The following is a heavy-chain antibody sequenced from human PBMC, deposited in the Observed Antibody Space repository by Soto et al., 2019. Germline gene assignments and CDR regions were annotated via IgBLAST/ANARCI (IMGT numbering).Heavy chain of an antibody. J-gene: IGHJ4*02. V-gene: IGHV3-30-3*01. D-gene: IGHD3-22*01. CDR1: GFTFTSHA. CDR2: ISYDGSNK. Sequence: QVHLVESGGGVVQPGRSLRLSCAASGFTFTSHAMNWVRPAPGKGLEWVAVISYDGSNKYYADSVKGRFTISRDTSKNTRYRQMSSLRAEDTAVYYCARVIGQWLLRAGFDSWGQGTLVTVSS. CDR3: ARVIGQWLLRAGFDS.